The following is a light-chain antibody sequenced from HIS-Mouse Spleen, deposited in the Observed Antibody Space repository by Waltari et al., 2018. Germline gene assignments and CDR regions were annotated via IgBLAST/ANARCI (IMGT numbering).Light chain of an antibody. J-gene: IGKJ1*01. CDR3: QQLNSYPPT. V-gene: IGKV1-9*01. Sequence: DIQLTQSPSFLSASVGDRVTITCRASQGISSYLAWYQQKPGKAPKLLIYAASTLQSGVPYRFSCSGSGTEFTLTISSLQPEDFATYYCQQLNSYPPTFGQGTKVEIK. CDR1: QGISSY. CDR2: AAS.